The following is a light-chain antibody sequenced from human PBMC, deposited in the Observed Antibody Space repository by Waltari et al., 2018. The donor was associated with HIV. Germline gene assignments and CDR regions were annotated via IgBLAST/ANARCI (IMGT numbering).Light chain of an antibody. Sequence: QSALTQPASVSGSPGQSITISCTGTSSDVGGYNYVSWYQQHPGKAPKLMIYEVNTRPSGVSNRFSGSKSYNTASLTISGLQAEDEADYYCSSYTSSSTLVFGGGTKLTVL. CDR1: SSDVGGYNY. J-gene: IGLJ2*01. CDR2: EVN. V-gene: IGLV2-14*01. CDR3: SSYTSSSTLV.